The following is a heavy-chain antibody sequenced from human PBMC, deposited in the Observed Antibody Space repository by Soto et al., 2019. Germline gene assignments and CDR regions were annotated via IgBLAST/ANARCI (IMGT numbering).Heavy chain of an antibody. CDR3: TTGCGLERHYYYYGMDV. J-gene: IGHJ6*02. Sequence: GGSLRLSCAASGFTFSNAWMSWVRQAPGKGLEWVGRIKSKTDGGTTDYAAPVKGRFTISRDDSKNTLYLQMNSLKTEDTAVYYCTTGCGLERHYYYYGMDVWGQGTTVTVSS. CDR1: GFTFSNAW. CDR2: IKSKTDGGTT. V-gene: IGHV3-15*01. D-gene: IGHD1-1*01.